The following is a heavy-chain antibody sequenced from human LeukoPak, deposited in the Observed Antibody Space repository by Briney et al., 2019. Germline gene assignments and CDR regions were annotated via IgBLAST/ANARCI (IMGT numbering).Heavy chain of an antibody. CDR3: ARHNGFDQGYYYYMDV. J-gene: IGHJ6*03. CDR1: GGFINSYY. D-gene: IGHD3-9*01. Sequence: PSETLSLTCTVSGGFINSYYWSWIRQPAGKGLEWIGRVYTSGITNYNPSLKSRITMSVDTSKNQFSLKLTSVTAAHTAVYYCARHNGFDQGYYYYMDVWGKGTTVTVSS. CDR2: VYTSGIT. V-gene: IGHV4-4*07.